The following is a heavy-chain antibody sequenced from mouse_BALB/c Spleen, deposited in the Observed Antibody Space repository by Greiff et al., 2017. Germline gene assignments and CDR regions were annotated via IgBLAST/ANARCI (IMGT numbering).Heavy chain of an antibody. CDR1: GFNIKDTY. Sequence: VQLQQSGAELVKPGASVKLSCTASGFNIKDTYMHWVKQRPEQGLEWIGRIDPANGNTKYDPKFQGKATITADTSSNTAYLQLSSLTSEDTAVYYCARFDYVRAMDYWGQGTSVTVSS. CDR3: ARFDYVRAMDY. CDR2: IDPANGNT. D-gene: IGHD2-4*01. J-gene: IGHJ4*01. V-gene: IGHV14-3*02.